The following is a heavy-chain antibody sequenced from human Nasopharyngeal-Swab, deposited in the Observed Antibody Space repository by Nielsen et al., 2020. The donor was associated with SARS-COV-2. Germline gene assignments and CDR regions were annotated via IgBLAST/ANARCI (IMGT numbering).Heavy chain of an antibody. J-gene: IGHJ4*02. CDR1: GFTFSDYY. V-gene: IGHV3-11*04. D-gene: IGHD3-10*01. CDR3: ARDSGAVLWFGEPYFDY. Sequence: GGSLRLSCAASGFTFSDYYMSWIRQAPGKGLEWISYIGGSSSTIYYADSVKGRFTIFRDNAKNSVYLQMNSLRAEDTAVYYCARDSGAVLWFGEPYFDYWGQGTLVTVSS. CDR2: IGGSSSTI.